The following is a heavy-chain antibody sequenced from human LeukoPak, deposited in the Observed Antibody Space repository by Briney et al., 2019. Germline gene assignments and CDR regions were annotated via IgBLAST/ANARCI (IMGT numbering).Heavy chain of an antibody. CDR2: IYYSGST. Sequence: SETLSLTCTVSGGSLSSYYWSWIRQPPGKGLEWIGYIYYSGSTNYNPSLKSRVTISVDTSKNQFSLKLSSVTAADTAVYYCAREVITMVRGVMRRFDPWGQGTLVTVSS. J-gene: IGHJ5*02. CDR3: AREVITMVRGVMRRFDP. CDR1: GGSLSSYY. D-gene: IGHD3-10*01. V-gene: IGHV4-59*01.